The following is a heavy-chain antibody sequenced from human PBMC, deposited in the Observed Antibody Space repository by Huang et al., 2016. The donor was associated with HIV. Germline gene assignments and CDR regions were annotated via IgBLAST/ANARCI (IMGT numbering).Heavy chain of an antibody. J-gene: IGHJ4*02. D-gene: IGHD6-13*01. CDR1: GDFISSTNYY. CDR3: ASQHIGAAATWF. V-gene: IGHV4-39*01. Sequence: QLQLQESGPGQVKPSETLSLTCTVSGDFISSTNYYWGWIRQSPGKGLEWVGDVYQSGSNNYNPSLRSRVTLSVDTSRNQFSLRLNSVTAADTAVYYCASQHIGAAATWFWGRGTQVAVSS. CDR2: VYQSGSN.